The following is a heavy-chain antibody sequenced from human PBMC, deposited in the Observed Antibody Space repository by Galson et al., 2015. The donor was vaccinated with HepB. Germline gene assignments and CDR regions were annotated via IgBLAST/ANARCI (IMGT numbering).Heavy chain of an antibody. Sequence: SVKVSCKASGGTFSSYAISWVRQAPGQGLEWMGGIIPIFGIANYAQKFQGRVTITADKSTSTAYMELSSLRSEDTAVYYCARVIRASSGWANYFDYWGQGTLVTVSS. J-gene: IGHJ4*02. CDR3: ARVIRASSGWANYFDY. V-gene: IGHV1-69*10. CDR2: IIPIFGIA. D-gene: IGHD6-19*01. CDR1: GGTFSSYA.